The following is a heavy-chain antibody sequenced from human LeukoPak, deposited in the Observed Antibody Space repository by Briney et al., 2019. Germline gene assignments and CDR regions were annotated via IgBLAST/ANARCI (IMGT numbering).Heavy chain of an antibody. CDR2: ISWNSGSI. J-gene: IGHJ3*02. D-gene: IGHD3-22*01. Sequence: GGSLRLSCAASGFTFDDYAMHWVRQAPGKGLEWVSGISWNSGSIGYADSVKGRFTISRDNAKNSLYLQMNSLRAEDTAVFYCARDTYDSSGYHTFDIWGQGTMVTVSS. V-gene: IGHV3-9*01. CDR1: GFTFDDYA. CDR3: ARDTYDSSGYHTFDI.